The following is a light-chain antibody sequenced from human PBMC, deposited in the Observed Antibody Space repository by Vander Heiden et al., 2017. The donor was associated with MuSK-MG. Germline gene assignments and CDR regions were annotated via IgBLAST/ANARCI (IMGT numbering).Light chain of an antibody. Sequence: IYMTQSPASLSAPVGDRVTITCRASQRISRYLNWYQQKPGEAPKLLIYVTSNLQSGVPSRFSGGGSGADFTLTISSLQPEDFATYYCQQSDNTPHTFGQGTKVEIK. J-gene: IGKJ1*01. CDR2: VTS. V-gene: IGKV1-39*01. CDR1: QRISRY. CDR3: QQSDNTPHT.